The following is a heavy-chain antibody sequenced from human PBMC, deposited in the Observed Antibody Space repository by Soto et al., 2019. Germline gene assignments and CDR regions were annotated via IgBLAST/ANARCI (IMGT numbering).Heavy chain of an antibody. CDR2: IYTSGST. CDR1: GGSISSYY. V-gene: IGHV4-4*07. D-gene: IGHD6-13*01. Sequence: QVQLQESGPGLVKPSETLSLTCTVSGGSISSYYWSWIRQPAGKGLEWIGRIYTSGSTNYNPSLKSRVTMSVDTSKNQFSLKLSSVTAADTAVYYCARMSSSSAPKYNWFDPWGQGTLVTVSS. J-gene: IGHJ5*02. CDR3: ARMSSSSAPKYNWFDP.